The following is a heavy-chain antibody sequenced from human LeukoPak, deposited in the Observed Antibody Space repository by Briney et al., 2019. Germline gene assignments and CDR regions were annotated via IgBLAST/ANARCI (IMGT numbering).Heavy chain of an antibody. CDR3: SRDGSSSDWSAFDI. CDR2: IRKKDKSYTT. V-gene: IGHV3-72*01. D-gene: IGHD6-25*01. J-gene: IGHJ3*02. Sequence: GGSLRLSCAASGFTFSDYLMDWVRQAPGKGLEWVGRIRKKDKSYTTQYAPSVEGRFTISRNDSKSSLYLQMNSLKAEDTAVYYCSRDGSSSDWSAFDIWGQGTMVTVSS. CDR1: GFTFSDYL.